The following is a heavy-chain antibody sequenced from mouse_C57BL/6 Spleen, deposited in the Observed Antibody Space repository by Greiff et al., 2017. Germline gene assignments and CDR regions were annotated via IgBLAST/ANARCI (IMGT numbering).Heavy chain of an antibody. CDR1: GYTFTDYY. D-gene: IGHD1-1*01. CDR2: INPNNGGT. Sequence: EVQLKQSGPELVKPGASVKISCKASGYTFTDYYMNWVKQSHGKSLEWIGDINPNNGGTSYNQKFKGKATLTVDKSSSTAYMELRSLTSEDSAVYYCARSDSSYPYYYAMDYWGQGTSVTVSS. V-gene: IGHV1-26*01. J-gene: IGHJ4*01. CDR3: ARSDSSYPYYYAMDY.